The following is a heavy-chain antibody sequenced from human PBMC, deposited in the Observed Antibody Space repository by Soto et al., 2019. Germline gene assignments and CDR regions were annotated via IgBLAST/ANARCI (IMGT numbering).Heavy chain of an antibody. Sequence: QVQLVQSGAEVKKPESSVKVSCKAPGGTFSTYAISWVRQAPGQGLEWMGGIIPMFGTANYAQRFQDRVTITADASTNTVYMELSSLRSEDTAVYFCASGTQLLLRRINNGYSGWGQGTLVTVSS. CDR3: ASGTQLLLRRINNGYSG. CDR2: IIPMFGTA. J-gene: IGHJ4*02. D-gene: IGHD3-22*01. CDR1: GGTFSTYA. V-gene: IGHV1-69*12.